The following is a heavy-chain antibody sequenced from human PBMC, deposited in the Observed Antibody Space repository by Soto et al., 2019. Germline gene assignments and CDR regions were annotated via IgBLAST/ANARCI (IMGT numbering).Heavy chain of an antibody. CDR1: GFTFSSYA. Sequence: GGSLRLSCAASGFTFSSYAMSWVRQAPGKGLEWVSAISGSGGSTYYADSVKGRFTISRDNSKNTLYRQMNSLRAEDTAVYYCAKAPFIWSRVVVAAYYFDYWGQGTLVTVSS. CDR2: ISGSGGST. CDR3: AKAPFIWSRVVVAAYYFDY. J-gene: IGHJ4*02. V-gene: IGHV3-23*01. D-gene: IGHD2-15*01.